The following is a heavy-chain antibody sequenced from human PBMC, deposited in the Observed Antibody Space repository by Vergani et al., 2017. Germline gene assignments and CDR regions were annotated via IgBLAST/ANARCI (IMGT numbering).Heavy chain of an antibody. V-gene: IGHV3-48*03. J-gene: IGHJ4*02. CDR2: ISSSGSTI. Sequence: EVQLVESGGGLVQPGGSLRLSCAASGFTFSSYEMNWVRQAPGKGLEWVSYISSSGSTIYYADSVKGRFTISRDNAKNSLYLQINSLRAEETAVYYCAGDPAHYDSSGQLAPQGGYWGQGTLVTVSS. CDR1: GFTFSSYE. CDR3: AGDPAHYDSSGQLAPQGGY. D-gene: IGHD3-22*01.